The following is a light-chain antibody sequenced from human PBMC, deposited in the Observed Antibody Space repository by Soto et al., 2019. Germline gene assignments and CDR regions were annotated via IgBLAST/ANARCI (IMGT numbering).Light chain of an antibody. V-gene: IGKV1-5*01. J-gene: IGKJ1*01. CDR2: DAS. CDR1: QRISTW. CDR3: QQYKSYWT. Sequence: DIQMTQSPSTLSASVGDGVTIAFRASQRISTWLAWYQQKPGKAPKLLISDASSLETGVPSRFSGSGSGTEFTLTINSLQPDDFATYYCQQYKSYWTFGQGTKVDIK.